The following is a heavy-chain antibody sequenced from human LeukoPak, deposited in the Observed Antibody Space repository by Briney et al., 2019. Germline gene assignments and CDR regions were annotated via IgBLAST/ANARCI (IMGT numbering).Heavy chain of an antibody. CDR3: ATLRLSDHFDY. CDR2: ITDNGNTT. V-gene: IGHV3-23*05. Sequence: GGSLRLSCAASGFTFSSYAMNWVRLSAGKGLEWVSAITDNGNTTYYADSVRGRFTISRDNSKNTLYLQMNSLRAEDTAVYYCATLRLSDHFDYWGQGTLVTVSS. J-gene: IGHJ4*02. D-gene: IGHD2-15*01. CDR1: GFTFSSYA.